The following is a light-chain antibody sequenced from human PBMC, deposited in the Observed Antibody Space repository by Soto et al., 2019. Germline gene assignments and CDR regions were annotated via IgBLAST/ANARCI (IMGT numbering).Light chain of an antibody. CDR1: SSNIGSNY. V-gene: IGLV1-47*02. J-gene: IGLJ2*01. CDR3: AAWDDSLSGVV. CDR2: SNN. Sequence: QSVLTQPPSASGTPGQRVTISCSGSSSNIGSNYVYWYQQLPGTGPKLLIYSNNQRPSGVPDRFSGSKSGTSASLAISGLRSEDEADYYCAAWDDSLSGVVFGGGTKVTVL.